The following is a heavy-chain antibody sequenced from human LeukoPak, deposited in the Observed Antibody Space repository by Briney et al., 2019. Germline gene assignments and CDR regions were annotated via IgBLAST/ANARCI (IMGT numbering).Heavy chain of an antibody. V-gene: IGHV4-59*01. Sequence: SETLSLTCTVSGGSISTYYWNCIRQPPGKALEWIGYIYYSGRTNYTPSLKSRVTISVDTSKNQFSLKLSSVTAADTAVYYCARTTHRSGWNWGQGTLVTVSS. D-gene: IGHD6-19*01. J-gene: IGHJ4*02. CDR1: GGSISTYY. CDR3: ARTTHRSGWN. CDR2: IYYSGRT.